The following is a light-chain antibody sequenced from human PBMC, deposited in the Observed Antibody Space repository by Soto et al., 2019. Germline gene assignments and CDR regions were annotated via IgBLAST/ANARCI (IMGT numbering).Light chain of an antibody. V-gene: IGKV3-11*01. CDR2: DAS. CDR1: QSVSSY. CDR3: QQRLMT. Sequence: EVGITKTQATLSVSPGERAPLSCRASQSVSSYLAWYQQKPGQAPRLLIYDASSRATGIPARFSGSGSGTDFTLTISSLEPEDFAVYYCQQRLMTFGQGTKVDI. J-gene: IGKJ1*01.